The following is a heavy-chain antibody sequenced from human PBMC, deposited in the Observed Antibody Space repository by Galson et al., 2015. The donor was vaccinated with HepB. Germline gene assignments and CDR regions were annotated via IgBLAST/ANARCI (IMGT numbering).Heavy chain of an antibody. CDR3: ARDRSSSTSWLGYMDF. V-gene: IGHV3-21*05. CDR2: ISSNSSNI. Sequence: SLRLSCAASGFTFSSYSMNWVRQAPGKGLEWVSYISSNSSNIYYADSVKGRFTISRDNAKNALYLQMNSLSSEDTAVYYCARDRSSSTSWLGYMDFWGKGTTVTVS. CDR1: GFTFSSYS. D-gene: IGHD2-2*01. J-gene: IGHJ6*03.